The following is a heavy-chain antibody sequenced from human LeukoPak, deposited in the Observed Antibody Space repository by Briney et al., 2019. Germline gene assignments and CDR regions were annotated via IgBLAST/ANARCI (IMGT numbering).Heavy chain of an antibody. Sequence: ASVKVSCKASGYTFTGYYMHWVRQAPGQGLEWMGRINPNSGGTNYAQKFQGRVTMTRDTSISTAYMELSRLRSDDTAGYYCARGIITPYYYDSSGYQDYFDYWGQGTLVTVSS. CDR3: ARGIITPYYYDSSGYQDYFDY. CDR1: GYTFTGYY. D-gene: IGHD3-22*01. V-gene: IGHV1-2*06. CDR2: INPNSGGT. J-gene: IGHJ4*02.